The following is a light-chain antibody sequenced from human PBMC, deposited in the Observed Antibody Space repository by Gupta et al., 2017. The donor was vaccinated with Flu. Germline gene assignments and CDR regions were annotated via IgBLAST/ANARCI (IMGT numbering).Light chain of an antibody. CDR1: QTRSTS. Sequence: PSSLSASVGDRVTITCRASQTRSTSLNLYQQKAGQSPSLLIYDASTLQSGVPSRFAGSGSGTYFTLTINNVQPEDFATYYCQQGDNTPLTFGQGTRLEI. CDR2: DAS. J-gene: IGKJ5*01. CDR3: QQGDNTPLT. V-gene: IGKV1-39*01.